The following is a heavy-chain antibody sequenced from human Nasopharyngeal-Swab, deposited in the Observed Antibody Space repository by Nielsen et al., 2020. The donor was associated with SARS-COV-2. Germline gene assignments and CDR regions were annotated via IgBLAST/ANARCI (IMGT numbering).Heavy chain of an antibody. D-gene: IGHD4-17*01. J-gene: IGHJ4*02. CDR3: ARDRYGDYVFDF. Sequence: ETLSLTCAASGFTFSRYSMNWVRQAPGKGLEWVSNISSSSSTIYYADSVLGRFTISRDNAKNSLYLQMNSLRAEDTAVYYCARDRYGDYVFDFWGQGTLVTVSS. CDR1: GFTFSRYS. V-gene: IGHV3-48*04. CDR2: ISSSSSTI.